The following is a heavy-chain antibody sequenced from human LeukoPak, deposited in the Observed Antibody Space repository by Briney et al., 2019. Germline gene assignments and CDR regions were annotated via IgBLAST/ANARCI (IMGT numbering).Heavy chain of an antibody. J-gene: IGHJ4*02. CDR3: ARDRRFGQFGY. CDR1: GGSISSYY. Sequence: KPSETLSLTCTVSGGSISSYYCSWIRQPPGKGLEWIGYIYYSGSTNYNPSLKSRVTISVDTSKNQFSLKLSSVTAADTAVYYCARDRRFGQFGYWGQGTLVTVSS. CDR2: IYYSGST. V-gene: IGHV4-59*01. D-gene: IGHD3-10*01.